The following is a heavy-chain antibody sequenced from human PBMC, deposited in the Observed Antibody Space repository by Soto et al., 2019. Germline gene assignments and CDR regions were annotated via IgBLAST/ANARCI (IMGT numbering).Heavy chain of an antibody. CDR2: IRSKTDGETT. J-gene: IGHJ4*02. D-gene: IGHD4-17*01. CDR1: GFPFSNAW. Sequence: GGSLRLSCAASGFPFSNAWMTWVRQAPGKGLEWVGRIRSKTDGETTDYAAPVKGRFTISRDDSKNTLYLHMNSLKAEDTAVYYCATEPPTTVSFDYWGQGTLVTVSS. CDR3: ATEPPTTVSFDY. V-gene: IGHV3-15*01.